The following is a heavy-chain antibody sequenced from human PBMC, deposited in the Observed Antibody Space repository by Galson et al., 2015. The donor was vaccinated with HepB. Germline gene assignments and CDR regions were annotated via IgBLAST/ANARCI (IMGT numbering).Heavy chain of an antibody. CDR1: GFTFRTYN. D-gene: IGHD3-10*01. Sequence: SLRLSCAASGFTFRTYNMNWVRQAPGKGLEWVSHITTSDTVYYADSVKGRFTISRDTAKNSLFLQMNSLRAEDSAVYYCSRVSPLISFTYFDYWGQGTLVTVSS. CDR3: SRVSPLISFTYFDY. J-gene: IGHJ4*02. V-gene: IGHV3-48*04. CDR2: ITTSDTV.